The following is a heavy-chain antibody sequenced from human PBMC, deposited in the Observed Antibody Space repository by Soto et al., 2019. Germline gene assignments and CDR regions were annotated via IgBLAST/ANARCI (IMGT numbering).Heavy chain of an antibody. D-gene: IGHD5-18*01. V-gene: IGHV3-33*05. CDR2: ISYDGSRL. Sequence: PGGSLRLSCAASGFAFSNHGMHWARQAPGKGLEWMAAISYDGSRLYYVDSVTGRFTISRDNFKNTLYLQMNSLRAEDTAVYYCARGYSYTQPVFDYWGRGTLVTVSS. J-gene: IGHJ4*02. CDR3: ARGYSYTQPVFDY. CDR1: GFAFSNHG.